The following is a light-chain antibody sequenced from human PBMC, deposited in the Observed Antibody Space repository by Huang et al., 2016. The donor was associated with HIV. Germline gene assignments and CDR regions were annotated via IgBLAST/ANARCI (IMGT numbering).Light chain of an antibody. CDR1: QGISSY. J-gene: IGKJ3*01. CDR3: QQLNSYPEGFT. V-gene: IGKV1-9*01. CDR2: AAS. Sequence: IQLTQSPSSLSASVGDRVTITCRASQGISSYLAWYQQKPRKAPKLLIYAASTLQSGVPSRFSGSGSGTDFTLTISSLQPEDFATYYCQQLNSYPEGFTFGSGTKVDIK.